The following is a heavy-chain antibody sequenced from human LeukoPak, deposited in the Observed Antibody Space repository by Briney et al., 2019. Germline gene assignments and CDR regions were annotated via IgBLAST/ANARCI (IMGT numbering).Heavy chain of an antibody. D-gene: IGHD2/OR15-2a*01. CDR2: LSYTGKT. CDR3: SEGYFEPFDH. V-gene: IGHV4-59*02. CDR1: GVSVSTSH. J-gene: IGHJ4*02. Sequence: SETLSLTCNVSGVSVSTSHWNWIRQRPGKGLEWIGCLSYTGKTDYNPSLKSRVNISLGSSNNHFSLKLTSVTAADTAVYYCSEGYFEPFDHWGQGILVTVSS.